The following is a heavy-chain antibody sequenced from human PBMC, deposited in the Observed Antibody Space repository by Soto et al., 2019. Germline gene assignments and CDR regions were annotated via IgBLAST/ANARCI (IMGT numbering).Heavy chain of an antibody. Sequence: SGTPSPTLTVPGGSITNYYWSLIREPAGKGLEWIGRIYTKERTNYNLSFRNRVTMSVDTSKNQFSLKLDAVTAADTAVYYCARDDYKDGGNNWFDPWGQGTLVTVSS. CDR2: IYTKERT. J-gene: IGHJ5*02. V-gene: IGHV4-4*07. D-gene: IGHD3-16*01. CDR3: ARDDYKDGGNNWFDP. CDR1: GGSITNYY.